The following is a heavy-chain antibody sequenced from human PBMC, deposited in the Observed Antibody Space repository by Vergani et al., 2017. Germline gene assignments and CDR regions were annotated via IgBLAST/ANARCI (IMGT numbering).Heavy chain of an antibody. CDR2: ISGSGVSA. V-gene: IGHV3-23*01. J-gene: IGHJ4*02. D-gene: IGHD3-9*01. CDR1: EFTFSNYA. CDR3: AXQYFVSGYYLFDY. Sequence: EVQLLESGGGLVQPGGSLRLTCAASEFTFSNYAMNWVRQAPGKGLEWVSGISGSGVSAYYTDSVKGRFTISRDNSKNMLFLQMNNLRTEDTAIYYCAXQYFVSGYYLFDYWGQGTLVTVSS.